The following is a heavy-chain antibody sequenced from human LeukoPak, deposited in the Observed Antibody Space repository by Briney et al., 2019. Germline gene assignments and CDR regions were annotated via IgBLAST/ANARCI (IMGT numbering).Heavy chain of an antibody. J-gene: IGHJ6*02. CDR2: MNPNSGNT. CDR1: GYTFTTYD. V-gene: IGHV1-8*01. D-gene: IGHD3-9*01. Sequence: ASVKVSCKASGYTFTTYDINWVRQATGQGLEWMGWMNPNSGNTGYAQKFQGRVTMTRNTSISTAYMELSSLRSEDTAVYYCARGQLRYFDWAHGMDVWGQGTTVTVSS. CDR3: ARGQLRYFDWAHGMDV.